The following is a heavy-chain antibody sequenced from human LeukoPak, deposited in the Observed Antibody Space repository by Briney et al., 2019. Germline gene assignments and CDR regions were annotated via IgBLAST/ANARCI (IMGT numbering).Heavy chain of an antibody. D-gene: IGHD3-3*01. CDR3: AKADDFWSGYYNYRDV. CDR1: GFTFSSYA. CDR2: ISGSGGST. V-gene: IGHV3-23*01. Sequence: GGSLRLSCAASGFTFSSYAMSWVRQAPGKGLEWVAAISGSGGSTYYADSVKGRFTISRDNSKNTLYLQMNSLRADDTAVYYCAKADDFWSGYYNYRDVWGKGTTVTVSS. J-gene: IGHJ6*03.